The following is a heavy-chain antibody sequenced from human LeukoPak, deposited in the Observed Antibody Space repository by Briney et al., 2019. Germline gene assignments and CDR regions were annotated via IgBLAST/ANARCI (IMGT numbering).Heavy chain of an antibody. Sequence: GGSLRLSCAASGFTFSSYWMHWVRQAPGKGLVWVSRISPDGSTTGHADSVKGRFTTSRDNAKNTLFLQMNSLRAEDTAVYYCTRDFDFSSAIWGQGTLSPSPQ. CDR3: TRDFDFSSAI. V-gene: IGHV3-74*01. CDR1: GFTFSSYW. J-gene: IGHJ4*02. D-gene: IGHD3-3*01. CDR2: ISPDGSTT.